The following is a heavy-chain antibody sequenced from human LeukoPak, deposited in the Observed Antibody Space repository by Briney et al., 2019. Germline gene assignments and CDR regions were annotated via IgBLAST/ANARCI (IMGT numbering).Heavy chain of an antibody. CDR1: GFTFDVYA. CDR3: AKDIFYGYDY. D-gene: IGHD5-18*01. J-gene: IGHJ4*02. Sequence: GGSLRLSCAASGFTFDVYAMRWVRHAPGEGLVWVSLIRGEGGSTYYADSVKGRFTVSRDNSKNSLYLQMNSLRTEDTALYYWAKDIFYGYDYWGQGTLVTVSS. V-gene: IGHV3-43*02. CDR2: IRGEGGST.